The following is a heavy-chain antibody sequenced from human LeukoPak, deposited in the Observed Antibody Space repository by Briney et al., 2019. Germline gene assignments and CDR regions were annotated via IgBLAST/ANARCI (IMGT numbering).Heavy chain of an antibody. CDR1: GVSITSGDYF. CDR3: AAAAAPYYFDY. Sequence: PSETLSLTCTVSGVSITSGDYFWGRTRQTPGKGLEWLGSAYYGVTTYYNPSLKSRVTMSVDTSKNQFSLKLSSVTAADTAVYYCAAAAAPYYFDYWGQGTLVTVSS. D-gene: IGHD6-13*01. CDR2: AYYGVTT. V-gene: IGHV4-39*07. J-gene: IGHJ4*02.